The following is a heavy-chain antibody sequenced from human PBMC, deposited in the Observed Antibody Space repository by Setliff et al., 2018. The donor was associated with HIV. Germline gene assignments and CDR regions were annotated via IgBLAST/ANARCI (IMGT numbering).Heavy chain of an antibody. V-gene: IGHV1-2*06. CDR2: IKPNSGGT. Sequence: ASVKVSCKASGYTFTVYYMHWVRQAPGQGLEWMGRIKPNSGGTNYAQKIQGRVTMTRDTSISTAYMELSRLRSDEKAGYYCEREAAYYYGSGRYNWFDPWGQGTLVTVSS. CDR3: EREAAYYYGSGRYNWFDP. J-gene: IGHJ5*02. CDR1: GYTFTVYY. D-gene: IGHD3-10*01.